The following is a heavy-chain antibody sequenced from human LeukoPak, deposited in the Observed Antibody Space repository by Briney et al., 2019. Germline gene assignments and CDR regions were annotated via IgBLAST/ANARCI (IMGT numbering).Heavy chain of an antibody. J-gene: IGHJ5*02. CDR3: TRELSGCSETVCSGA. CDR1: GGTFNSDA. CDR2: ITPRLGPG. V-gene: IGHV1-69*01. D-gene: IGHD3-10*02. Sequence: SVKVSCKASGGTFNSDALSWVRQAPGQGLEWMGGITPRLGPGNYAQKFQDRLTITADEITSTTYMELRSLRSDDTAVYYCTRELSGCSETVCSGAWGQGTLVIVSS.